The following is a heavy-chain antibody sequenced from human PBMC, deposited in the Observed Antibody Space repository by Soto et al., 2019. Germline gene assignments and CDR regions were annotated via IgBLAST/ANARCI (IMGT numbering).Heavy chain of an antibody. CDR1: GDSISSGGYY. CDR3: ARDQPYSSGWYTPFDY. Sequence: QVQLQESGPGLVKPSQTLSLTCTVSGDSISSGGYYWTWIRQHPGKGLEWIGYIFYSGSTYYNPSLKSRVTISVDTSKNQFSLKLSSVTAADTAVYYCARDQPYSSGWYTPFDYWGQGTLVTVSS. V-gene: IGHV4-31*03. J-gene: IGHJ4*02. D-gene: IGHD6-19*01. CDR2: IFYSGST.